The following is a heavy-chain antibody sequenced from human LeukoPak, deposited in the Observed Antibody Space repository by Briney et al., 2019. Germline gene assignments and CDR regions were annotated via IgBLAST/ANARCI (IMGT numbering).Heavy chain of an antibody. CDR3: ARSRGGSSSGVGDNFDY. CDR1: GSTFRSFG. Sequence: PGGSLRLSCAASGSTFRSFGMHWVRQAPGKGLEWVALIWYDGSEAYYADPVKGRFTISRDSSKNMLYLQMNSLRVEDTAVYYCARSRGGSSSGVGDNFDYWGQGSLVTVSS. J-gene: IGHJ4*02. CDR2: IWYDGSEA. D-gene: IGHD6-6*01. V-gene: IGHV3-33*01.